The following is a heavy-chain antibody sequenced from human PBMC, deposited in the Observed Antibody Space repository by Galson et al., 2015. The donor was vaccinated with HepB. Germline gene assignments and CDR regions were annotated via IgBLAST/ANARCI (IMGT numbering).Heavy chain of an antibody. CDR1: GGSISSYY. CDR3: ARDAKLPPRLYCSGGSCYLPFYYMDV. D-gene: IGHD2-15*01. V-gene: IGHV4-4*07. CDR2: IYTSGST. J-gene: IGHJ6*03. Sequence: ETLSLTCTVSGGSISSYYWSWIRQPAGKGLEWIGRIYTSGSTNYNPSLKSRVTMSVDTSKNQFSLKLSSVTAADTAVYYCARDAKLPPRLYCSGGSCYLPFYYMDVWGKGTTVTVSS.